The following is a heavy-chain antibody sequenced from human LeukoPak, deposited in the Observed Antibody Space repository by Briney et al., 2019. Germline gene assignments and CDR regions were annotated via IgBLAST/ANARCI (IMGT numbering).Heavy chain of an antibody. CDR3: ARDGRSGYYYYYYYMYV. V-gene: IGHV1-2*02. CDR2: INPNSGGT. Sequence: ASVKVSCKAAGYTFTGYYMHWVRQAPGQGLEWMGWINPNSGGTNYAQKFQGRVTMTRDTSISTAYMELSRLRSDDTAVYYCARDGRSGYYYYYYYMYVWGKGTTVTVSS. D-gene: IGHD3-22*01. J-gene: IGHJ6*03. CDR1: GYTFTGYY.